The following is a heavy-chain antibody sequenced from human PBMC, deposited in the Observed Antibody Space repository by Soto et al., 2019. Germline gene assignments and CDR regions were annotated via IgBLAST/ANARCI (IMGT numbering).Heavy chain of an antibody. CDR1: GDSVTRHY. CDR3: ALTYYYDSSGYYRAFDI. CDR2: MHYSGCS. Sequence: SETLSLTCSFSGDSVTRHYLTWIRQSPEKGLEWIGYMHYSGCSHYNPSLKSRLTISVDTSKNQFSLQLSSVTAADTAVYYCALTYYYDSSGYYRAFDIWGQGTMVTVS. J-gene: IGHJ3*02. D-gene: IGHD3-22*01. V-gene: IGHV4-59*08.